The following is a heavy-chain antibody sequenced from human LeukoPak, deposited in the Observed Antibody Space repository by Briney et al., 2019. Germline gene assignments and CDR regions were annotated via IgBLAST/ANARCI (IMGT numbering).Heavy chain of an antibody. Sequence: SETLSLTCTVSGGSISSYYWSWIRQPPGKGLDWIGYVYSSGSTNYSPSLKSRVTISVDTSKNQFSLRLSSVTAADTALYYCARKIPSDHYYYMDVWGKGPRSPSP. CDR1: GGSISSYY. J-gene: IGHJ6*03. D-gene: IGHD2-21*01. CDR2: VYSSGST. V-gene: IGHV4-59*01. CDR3: ARKIPSDHYYYMDV.